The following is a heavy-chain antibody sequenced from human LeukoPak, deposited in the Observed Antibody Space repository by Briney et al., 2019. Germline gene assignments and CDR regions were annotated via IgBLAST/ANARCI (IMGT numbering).Heavy chain of an antibody. CDR1: GGSISSSSYY. J-gene: IGHJ4*02. CDR3: ARAGWIITSGIDY. Sequence: SETLSLTCTVSGGSISSSSYYWGWIRQPPGKGLEWIGSIYYSGSTYYNPSLKSRVTISVDTSKNEFSLNLNSVTAADTAVYYCARAGWIITSGIDYWGQGALVTVSS. D-gene: IGHD3-10*01. CDR2: IYYSGST. V-gene: IGHV4-39*01.